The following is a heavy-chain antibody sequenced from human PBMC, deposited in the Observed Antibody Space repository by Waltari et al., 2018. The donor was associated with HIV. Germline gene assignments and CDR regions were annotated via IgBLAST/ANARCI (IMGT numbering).Heavy chain of an antibody. CDR3: AGSGSSWHWYFDL. D-gene: IGHD6-13*01. V-gene: IGHV4-34*01. CDR1: GGSFSGYY. Sequence: QVQLQQWGAGLLKPSETLSLTCAVYGGSFSGYYWSWIRQPPGKGLEWIGEINHSGSTNYNPSRRSRVTISVDTSKNQFSLKLSSVTAADTAVYYCAGSGSSWHWYFDLWGRGTLVTVSS. CDR2: INHSGST. J-gene: IGHJ2*01.